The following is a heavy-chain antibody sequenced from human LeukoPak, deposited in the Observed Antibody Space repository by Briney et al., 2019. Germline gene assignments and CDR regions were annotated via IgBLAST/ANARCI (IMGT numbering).Heavy chain of an antibody. Sequence: QSGGSLRLSCAASGFTFSSYSMNWVRQAPGKGLEWVSYISGSSSTIYYADSVRGRFTISRDNAKNALYLQMNSLRAEDTTVYYCARGPKAVTILYYFDYWGQGTLVTVSS. J-gene: IGHJ4*02. CDR2: ISGSSSTI. CDR3: ARGPKAVTILYYFDY. CDR1: GFTFSSYS. V-gene: IGHV3-48*04. D-gene: IGHD4-17*01.